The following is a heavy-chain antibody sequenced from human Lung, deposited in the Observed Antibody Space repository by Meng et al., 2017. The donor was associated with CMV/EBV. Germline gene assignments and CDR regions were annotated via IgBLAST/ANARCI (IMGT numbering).Heavy chain of an antibody. CDR1: GFSFNKYS. V-gene: IGHV3-21*01. J-gene: IGHJ4*02. CDR2: ISSASRSSATSSNFM. D-gene: IGHD2-2*03. CDR3: ARDPGYCSSTSCRVVY. Sequence: ESXKISXAASGFSFNKYSFHWVRQAPGQGLEWVSFISSASRSSATSSNFMHYAESVNGRFTISRDNAKNSLYLQMNSLRDEDTAVYYCARDPGYCSSTSCRVVYWGQGXLVTVSS.